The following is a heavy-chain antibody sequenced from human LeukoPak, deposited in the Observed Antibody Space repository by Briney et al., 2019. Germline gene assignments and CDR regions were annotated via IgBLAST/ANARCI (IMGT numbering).Heavy chain of an antibody. CDR2: INDSGRT. CDR1: GGSISNYY. D-gene: IGHD1-7*01. J-gene: IGHJ6*03. V-gene: IGHV4-34*01. CDR3: ARRWNYGRNYYIDV. Sequence: SETLSLTCTVSGGSISNYYWSWIRQPPGRGLEWIGEINDSGRTNYNPSLMSRVTVSVDTSKNQFSLRLTSVTATDTAVYYCARRWNYGRNYYIDVWGNGATVSVSS.